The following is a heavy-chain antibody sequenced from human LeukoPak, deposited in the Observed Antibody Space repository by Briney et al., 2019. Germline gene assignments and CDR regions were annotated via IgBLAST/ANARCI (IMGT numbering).Heavy chain of an antibody. J-gene: IGHJ4*02. CDR1: GFTFSTYS. Sequence: GGSLRLSCAASGFTFSTYSRNWVRQAPGKGLEWVSYIGTSGLIYYADSVEGRFTISRDNAKNSLYLQMSSLRAEDTAVYYCARADIVEDYWGQGTLVTVSS. V-gene: IGHV3-48*01. CDR2: IGTSGLI. D-gene: IGHD2-15*01. CDR3: ARADIVEDY.